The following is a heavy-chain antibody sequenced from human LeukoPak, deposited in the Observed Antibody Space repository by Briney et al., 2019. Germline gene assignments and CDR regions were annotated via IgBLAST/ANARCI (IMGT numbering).Heavy chain of an antibody. V-gene: IGHV3-7*01. CDR2: IKEDGSEK. CDR1: GFTFSRYW. Sequence: GGSLRLSCAASGFTFSRYWMSWVRQAPGKGLEWVANIKEDGSEKYSVDSVRGRFTVYRDNAEHSLYLQMNSVRAEYTAVYYCARGGIYIPPYYYYYMDVWGRGTTVTVSS. CDR3: ARGGIYIPPYYYYYMDV. D-gene: IGHD3-16*01. J-gene: IGHJ6*03.